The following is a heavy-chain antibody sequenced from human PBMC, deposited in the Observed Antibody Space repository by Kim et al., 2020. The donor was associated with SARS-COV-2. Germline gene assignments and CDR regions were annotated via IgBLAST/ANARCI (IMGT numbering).Heavy chain of an antibody. Sequence: GGSLRLSCAASGFTFTNFDMTWVRQSPGKGLEWVSDSSRSDTPTYYADSVKSRVTISRDNSKNTVYLQMNRLRADDTAVYYCAKLRGALLRGGDFDYWGQGTLVTVSP. CDR3: AKLRGALLRGGDFDY. J-gene: IGHJ4*02. CDR2: SSRSDTPT. CDR1: GFTFTNFD. D-gene: IGHD3-16*01. V-gene: IGHV3-23*01.